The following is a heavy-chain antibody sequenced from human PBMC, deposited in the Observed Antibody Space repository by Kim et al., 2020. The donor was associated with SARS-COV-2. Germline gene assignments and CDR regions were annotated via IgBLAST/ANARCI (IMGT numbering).Heavy chain of an antibody. CDR1: GFTFSSYS. CDR3: ARAKGGGFYYGSGVYGMDV. Sequence: GGSLRLSCAASGFTFSSYSMNWVRQAPGKGLEWVSSISSSSSYIYYADSVKGRFTISRDNAKNSLYLQMNSLRAEDTAVYYCARAKGGGFYYGSGVYGMDVWGQGTTVTVSS. CDR2: ISSSSSYI. V-gene: IGHV3-21*01. J-gene: IGHJ6*02. D-gene: IGHD3-10*01.